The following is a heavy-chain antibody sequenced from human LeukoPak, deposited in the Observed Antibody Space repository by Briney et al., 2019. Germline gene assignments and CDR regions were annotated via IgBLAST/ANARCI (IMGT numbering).Heavy chain of an antibody. J-gene: IGHJ4*02. D-gene: IGHD3-22*01. V-gene: IGHV3-30-3*01. CDR3: AKDPNMIVVVTNLDY. CDR2: ILYDGSNK. CDR1: RFTFSSYA. Sequence: GGSLRLSCAASRFTFSSYAMHWVRQAPGKGLEWVAVILYDGSNKYYADSVKGRFTISRDNSKNTLYLQMNSLIPEDTAVYYCAKDPNMIVVVTNLDYWGQGTLVTVSS.